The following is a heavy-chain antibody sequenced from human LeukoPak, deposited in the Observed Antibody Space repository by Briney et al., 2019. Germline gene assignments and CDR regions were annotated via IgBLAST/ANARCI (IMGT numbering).Heavy chain of an antibody. J-gene: IGHJ3*01. D-gene: IGHD3-22*01. V-gene: IGHV3-7*01. CDR1: GFTSSRYW. CDR3: SRGDYYDTSDYYTGAFDV. CDR2: IKEDGSDA. Sequence: PGGALRLSCAASGFTSSRYWMRWVRQAAGKGQEWVANIKEDGSDAYYLDSVKGRFAMSRDNAKNSVYLQMNSLRVEDTAVYYCSRGDYYDTSDYYTGAFDVWGQGTMVTVSS.